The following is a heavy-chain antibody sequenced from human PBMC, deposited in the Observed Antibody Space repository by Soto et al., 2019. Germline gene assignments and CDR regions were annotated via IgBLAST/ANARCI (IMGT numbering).Heavy chain of an antibody. D-gene: IGHD2-15*01. CDR2: IFPSASDT. J-gene: IGHJ4*02. V-gene: IGHV5-51*01. CDR3: ASSVVVPSTMNYFDC. Sequence: VESLKISCKGSGYSLSNYWIAWVRQMPGKGLEWMRLIFPSASDTTSSPSFQGQVTISADKSIITAYLQWSSLKASDTAMYYCASSVVVPSTMNYFDCWGQGSLVTVAS. CDR1: GYSLSNYW.